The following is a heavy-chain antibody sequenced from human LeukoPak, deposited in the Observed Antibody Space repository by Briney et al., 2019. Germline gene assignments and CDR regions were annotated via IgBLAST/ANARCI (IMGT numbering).Heavy chain of an antibody. V-gene: IGHV3-11*01. D-gene: IGHD3-16*01. CDR1: GFFFSDYY. J-gene: IGHJ4*02. CDR2: ISDSGSTL. Sequence: PGGSLRLSCAASGFFFSDYYMSWIRQAPGKGLEWVSYISDSGSTLYYADSVRGRFTVSRDNAKSSLSLQMNSLRAEDTAIYYCARDQFTFGYVSLMFWGQGTLVTVSS. CDR3: ARDQFTFGYVSLMF.